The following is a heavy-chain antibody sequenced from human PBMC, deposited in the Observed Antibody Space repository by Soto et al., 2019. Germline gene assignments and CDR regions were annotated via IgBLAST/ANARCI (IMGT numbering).Heavy chain of an antibody. CDR1: GLNFGDSG. V-gene: IGHV3-49*03. CDR2: IRSTTDGGTT. D-gene: IGHD1-1*01. CDR3: ARDLPPSKYGTRFDY. Sequence: GGSLRLSCTTSGLNFGDSGMSWFRQAPGKGLEGVGYIRSTTDGGTTELAASVKGRFIISSNDSKNITHLQMTTLKTEDTAVYYSARDLPPSKYGTRFDYWGQGTQVTVSS. J-gene: IGHJ4*02.